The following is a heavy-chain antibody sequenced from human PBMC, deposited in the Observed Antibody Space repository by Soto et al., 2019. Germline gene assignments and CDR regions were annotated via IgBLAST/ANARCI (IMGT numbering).Heavy chain of an antibody. CDR3: ARDQTGITTTGGGRIDH. CDR2: VSFDGSNK. V-gene: IGHV3-30-3*01. Sequence: GGSLRLSCAASGFTFSTHAMHWVRQAPGKGLECVAIVSFDGSNKYYADSVKGRSTISRDNSKNTLYLQMSGLTPEDTAVYYCARDQTGITTTGGGRIDHWGQGTLVTVSS. J-gene: IGHJ4*02. CDR1: GFTFSTHA. D-gene: IGHD1-20*01.